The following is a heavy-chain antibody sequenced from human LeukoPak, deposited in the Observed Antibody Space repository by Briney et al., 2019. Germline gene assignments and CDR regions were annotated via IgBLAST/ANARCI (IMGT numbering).Heavy chain of an antibody. CDR1: GDTFESLA. D-gene: IGHD3-16*01. V-gene: IGHV1-2*02. Sequence: ASVKVSCKASGDTFESLAITWVRQAPGQGLEWMGWINPNSGGTNYAQKFQGRVTMTRDTSISTAYMELSKLRSDDTAVYYCARELGGSLFDYWGQGTLVTVSS. CDR2: INPNSGGT. CDR3: ARELGGSLFDY. J-gene: IGHJ4*02.